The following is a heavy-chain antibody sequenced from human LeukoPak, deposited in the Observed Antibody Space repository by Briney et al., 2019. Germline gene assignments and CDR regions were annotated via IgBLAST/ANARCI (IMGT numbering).Heavy chain of an antibody. J-gene: IGHJ4*02. CDR3: ARDGQLGRGIQYLY. D-gene: IGHD1-1*01. CDR2: INPNSGGT. CDR1: GYTFTGYY. Sequence: GASVKVSCKASGYTFTGYYMHWVRQAPGQGLEWMGWINPNSGGTNYAQKFQGRVTMTRDTSISTAYMELSRLRSDDTAVYYCARDGQLGRGIQYLYWGQGTLVTVSS. V-gene: IGHV1-2*02.